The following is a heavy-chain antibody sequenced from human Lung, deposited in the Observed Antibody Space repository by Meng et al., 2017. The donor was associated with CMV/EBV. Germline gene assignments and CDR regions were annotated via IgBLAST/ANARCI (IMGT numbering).Heavy chain of an antibody. CDR2: IYSNNNT. D-gene: IGHD1-26*01. CDR1: GLSVSSKY. V-gene: IGHV3-53*01. J-gene: IGHJ4*02. CDR3: ARVVGLHFDY. Sequence: GGSXRLSCAASGLSVSSKYMSWVRQAPGKGLEWVSVIYSNNNTYYADSVKGRFTISRDNSKNTLYCQMNSLRAEDTAVYYCARVVGLHFDYWGQGTLVTVSS.